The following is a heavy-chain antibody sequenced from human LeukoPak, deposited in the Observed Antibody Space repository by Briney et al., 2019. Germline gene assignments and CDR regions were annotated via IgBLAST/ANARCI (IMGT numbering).Heavy chain of an antibody. CDR1: GFTFSSYA. V-gene: IGHV3-30*04. D-gene: IGHD5-24*01. Sequence: GGSLRLSCAASGFTFSSYAMHWVRQAPGKGLEWVAVISYDGSNKYYADSVKGRFTISRDNSKNTLYLQVNSLRAEDTAVYYCARAITSRWLQLPIGFDPWGQGTLVTVSS. J-gene: IGHJ5*02. CDR2: ISYDGSNK. CDR3: ARAITSRWLQLPIGFDP.